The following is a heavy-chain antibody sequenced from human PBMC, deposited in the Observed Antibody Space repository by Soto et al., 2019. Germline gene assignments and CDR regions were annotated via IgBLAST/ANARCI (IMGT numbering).Heavy chain of an antibody. J-gene: IGHJ4*02. CDR2: INHSGST. D-gene: IGHD2-15*01. CDR1: GGSFSGYY. V-gene: IGHV4-34*01. CDR3: ARSLVVVAASGGAFDY. Sequence: QVQLQQWGAGLLKPSETLSLTCAVYGGSFSGYYWSWIRQPPGKGLEWIGEINHSGSTNYNPSLKSRVTILVDTPKNQFSLKLSSVTAADTAVYCCARSLVVVAASGGAFDYWGQGTLVTVSS.